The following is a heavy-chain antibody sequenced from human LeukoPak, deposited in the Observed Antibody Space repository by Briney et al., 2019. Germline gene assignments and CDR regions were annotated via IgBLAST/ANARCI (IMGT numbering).Heavy chain of an antibody. CDR2: IYYSGTT. Sequence: SETLSLTCTVSGGSISSSGYYWDWIRQPPGKGLEWIATIYYSGTTYYNWSLKSRVTISVDTSKNQFSLRLSSVTAADTAVYYCARGTWANWFDPWGQGTLVTVSS. V-gene: IGHV4-39*01. D-gene: IGHD3-10*01. CDR1: GGSISSSGYY. CDR3: ARGTWANWFDP. J-gene: IGHJ5*02.